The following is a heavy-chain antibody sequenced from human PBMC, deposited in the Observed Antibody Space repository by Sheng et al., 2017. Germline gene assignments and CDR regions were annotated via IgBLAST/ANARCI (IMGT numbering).Heavy chain of an antibody. D-gene: IGHD3-10*01. CDR3: ARGRGAGYGFGYFDS. CDR1: GFALSDSP. Sequence: QVQLVESGGGVVQPGESLRLSCAASGFALSDSPMSWIRQAPGKGLEWLAEMSFHGENQYYVDSVRGRFTISRDTSTNTLYLQMDSLRGDDTALYYCARGRGAGYGFGYFDSWGQGTLVRVSS. J-gene: IGHJ4*02. CDR2: MSFHGENQ. V-gene: IGHV3-30*04.